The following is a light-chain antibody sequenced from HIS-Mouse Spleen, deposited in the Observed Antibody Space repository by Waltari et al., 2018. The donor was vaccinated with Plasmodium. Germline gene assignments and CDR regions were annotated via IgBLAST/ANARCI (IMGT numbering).Light chain of an antibody. CDR3: YSTDSSGNHRV. J-gene: IGLJ3*02. V-gene: IGLV3-10*01. Sequence: SYELTQPPSVSVSPGQTARLTCSGDALPTKYAYWYQQKSGQSPVLGIYEESKRPTGIPDRLSGSSSGTIATLTISGAQVEDEADYYCYSTDSSGNHRVFGGGTKLTVL. CDR2: EES. CDR1: ALPTKY.